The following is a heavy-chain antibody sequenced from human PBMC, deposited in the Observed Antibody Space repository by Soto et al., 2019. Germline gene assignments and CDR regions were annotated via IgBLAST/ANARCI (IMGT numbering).Heavy chain of an antibody. J-gene: IGHJ4*02. V-gene: IGHV3-23*01. CDR1: GFTFCSYA. CDR2: ISGSGGST. Sequence: CGSLRLPCAASGFTFCSYAMSWVRQAPGKGLEWVSAISGSGGSTYYADSVKGRFTISRGNSKNTLYLQMNSLRAEDTAVYYCAKFGQQLVLYYYGYWGQRTLGTV. CDR3: AKFGQQLVLYYYGY. D-gene: IGHD6-13*01.